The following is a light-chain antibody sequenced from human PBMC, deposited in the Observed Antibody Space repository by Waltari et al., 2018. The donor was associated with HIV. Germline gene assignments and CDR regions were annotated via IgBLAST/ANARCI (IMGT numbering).Light chain of an antibody. Sequence: QSALTQPASVSGSPGQSITISCTGTSSYLGNYNLVSWYQQHPGKAPKLIIYEGIKRPSGVSNRISGSKSANTASLTISGLQAEDEADYFCSSYGGSSNWLFGGGTKLTVL. CDR3: SSYGGSSNWL. J-gene: IGLJ2*01. CDR1: SSYLGNYNL. V-gene: IGLV2-23*01. CDR2: EGI.